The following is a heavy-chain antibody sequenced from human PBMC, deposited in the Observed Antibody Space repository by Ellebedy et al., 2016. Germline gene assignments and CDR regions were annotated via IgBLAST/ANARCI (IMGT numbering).Heavy chain of an antibody. D-gene: IGHD6-19*01. CDR2: IIPILGIA. Sequence: SVKVSCXASGGTFSSYAISWVRQAPGQGLEWMGRIIPILGIANYAQKFQGRVTITADKSTSTAYMELSNLRSEDTAVYYCARGQWLVYGMDVWGQGTTVTVSS. V-gene: IGHV1-69*04. J-gene: IGHJ6*02. CDR3: ARGQWLVYGMDV. CDR1: GGTFSSYA.